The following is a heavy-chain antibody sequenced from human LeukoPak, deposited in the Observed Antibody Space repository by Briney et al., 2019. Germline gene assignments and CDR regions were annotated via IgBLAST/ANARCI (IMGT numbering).Heavy chain of an antibody. D-gene: IGHD3-22*01. V-gene: IGHV4-61*02. CDR2: IYTSGST. CDR3: ARAFYYDSKGNWFDP. J-gene: IGHJ5*01. Sequence: SQTLSLTCTVSGGSISSGSYYWSWIRQPAGKGLECIGRIYTSGSTNYNPSLKSRVTISVDTSKNQLSLKLSSVTAADTAVYYCARAFYYDSKGNWFDPWGQGTLVTVSS. CDR1: GGSISSGSYY.